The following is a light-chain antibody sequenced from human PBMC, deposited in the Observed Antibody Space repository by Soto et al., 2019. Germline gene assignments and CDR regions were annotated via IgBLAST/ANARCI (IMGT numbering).Light chain of an antibody. CDR2: ATS. J-gene: IGKJ4*01. CDR3: QQYGDSPLT. V-gene: IGKV3-15*01. CDR1: QSVGNN. Sequence: EIVVTQSPATLSVSPGERATLSCRASQSVGNNFAWYQQKPGQAPRLLIFATSTRATGVPARFSGSGSGTEFTLTTSGPQSEDFAVYYCQQYGDSPLTLGGEAKVEIE.